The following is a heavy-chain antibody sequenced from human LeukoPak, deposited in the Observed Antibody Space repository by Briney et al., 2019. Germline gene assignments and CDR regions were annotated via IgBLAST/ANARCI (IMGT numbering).Heavy chain of an antibody. CDR1: GFTFTSYA. Sequence: GGSLRLSCAASGFTFTSYAMHWVRQAPGKGLEWVAVISYDGSNKYYADSVKGRFTISRDNSKNTLYLQMNSLRAEDTAVYYCAGGYYDFWSGYYWFDYWGQGTLVTVSS. CDR3: AGGYYDFWSGYYWFDY. V-gene: IGHV3-30*01. CDR2: ISYDGSNK. J-gene: IGHJ4*02. D-gene: IGHD3-3*01.